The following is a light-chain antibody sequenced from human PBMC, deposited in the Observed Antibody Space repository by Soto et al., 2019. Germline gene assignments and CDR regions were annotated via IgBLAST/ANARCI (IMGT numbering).Light chain of an antibody. CDR2: DGT. Sequence: QSALTQPASVSGSPGQSITISCTGTSSDIGTYNLVSWYQQHPGKAPTLMIFDGTKRPSGVSDRFSGSRSGNTASLTISGLQAEDEADYYCCSYTSSSTLGFGGGTKLTVL. J-gene: IGLJ3*02. V-gene: IGLV2-14*02. CDR3: CSYTSSSTLG. CDR1: SSDIGTYNL.